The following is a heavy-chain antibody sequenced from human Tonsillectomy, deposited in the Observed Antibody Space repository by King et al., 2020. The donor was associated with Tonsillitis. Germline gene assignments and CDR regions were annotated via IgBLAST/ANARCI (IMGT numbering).Heavy chain of an antibody. Sequence: VQLVESGGGLVQPGGSLRLSCAASGFTFSSYWMHWVRQAPGKGLVWVSRINIDGSSTNYADSVKGRFTISRDNAKNTLYLQMNSLRAEDTAVYYYARVWSSSYYGMDVWGQGTTVTVSS. D-gene: IGHD6-13*01. CDR2: INIDGSST. V-gene: IGHV3-74*01. J-gene: IGHJ6*02. CDR1: GFTFSSYW. CDR3: ARVWSSSYYGMDV.